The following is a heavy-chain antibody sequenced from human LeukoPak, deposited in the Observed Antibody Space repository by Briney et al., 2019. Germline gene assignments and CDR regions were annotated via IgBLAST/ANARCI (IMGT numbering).Heavy chain of an antibody. CDR3: ARVDSPVVIVVVPAARDDAFDI. CDR2: INPNSGGT. J-gene: IGHJ3*02. Sequence: GASVKVSCKASGYTFTGYYMHWVRQAPGQGLEWMGWINPNSGGTNYAQKFQGRVTMTRDSSISTAYMELSRLRSDDTAVYYCARVDSPVVIVVVPAARDDAFDIWGQGTMVTVSS. V-gene: IGHV1-2*02. CDR1: GYTFTGYY. D-gene: IGHD2-2*01.